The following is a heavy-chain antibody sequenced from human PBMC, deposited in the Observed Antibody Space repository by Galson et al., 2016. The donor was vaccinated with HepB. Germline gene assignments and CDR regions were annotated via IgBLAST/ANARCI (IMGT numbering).Heavy chain of an antibody. CDR3: ARGIFSGSYSTGWYYFDY. J-gene: IGHJ4*02. Sequence: SVKVSCKASGYTFSSYAMHWVRQAPGQRLEWMGWINTANGNTKYSQKLQGRVTITRNTSASTAYMELSSLKSEDTAVYSCARGIFSGSYSTGWYYFDYWGQGILVTFSS. CDR2: INTANGNT. V-gene: IGHV1-3*04. CDR1: GYTFSSYA. D-gene: IGHD1-26*01.